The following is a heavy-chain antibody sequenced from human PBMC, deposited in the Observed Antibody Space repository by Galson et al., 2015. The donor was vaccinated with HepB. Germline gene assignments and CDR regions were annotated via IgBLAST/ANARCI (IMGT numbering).Heavy chain of an antibody. Sequence: SVKVSCKASGGTFSSYTISWVRQAPGQGLEWMGRIIPILGIANYAQKFQGRVTITADKSTSTAYMELSSLRSEDTAVYYCARGHSVYYEPFRDDAVDIWGQGTMVTVSS. CDR2: IIPILGIA. V-gene: IGHV1-69*02. D-gene: IGHD3-22*01. J-gene: IGHJ3*02. CDR1: GGTFSSYT. CDR3: ARGHSVYYEPFRDDAVDI.